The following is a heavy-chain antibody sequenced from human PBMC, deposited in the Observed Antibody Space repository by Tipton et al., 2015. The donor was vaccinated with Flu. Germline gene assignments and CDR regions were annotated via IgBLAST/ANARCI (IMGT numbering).Heavy chain of an antibody. Sequence: SLRLSCEASGFTFSSYWMSWVRQAPGKGLEWVANIKQDGSGKYYVDSVKGRFTISRDNAKKSLYLQMNSLRAEDTAVYYCARVYSSSSGRNAFDIWGQGTMVTVSS. D-gene: IGHD6-6*01. V-gene: IGHV3-7*01. CDR3: ARVYSSSSGRNAFDI. CDR2: IKQDGSGK. CDR1: GFTFSSYW. J-gene: IGHJ3*02.